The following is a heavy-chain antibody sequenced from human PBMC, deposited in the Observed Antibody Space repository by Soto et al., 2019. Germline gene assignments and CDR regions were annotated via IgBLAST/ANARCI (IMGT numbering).Heavy chain of an antibody. J-gene: IGHJ6*02. CDR3: ARRRDYYDSSGYYGGYGLDV. CDR1: GDSISSGGYS. CDR2: IYHNGNT. Sequence: QLQLRESGSGLVKPSQTLSLTCAVSGDSISSGGYSWNWIRQSPGKGLEWIGYIYHNGNTNYNPSLKSRATISLDRSQNEFSLKLTSVTAADTAVYFCARRRDYYDSSGYYGGYGLDVWGQGTTVTVSS. V-gene: IGHV4-30-2*06. D-gene: IGHD3-22*01.